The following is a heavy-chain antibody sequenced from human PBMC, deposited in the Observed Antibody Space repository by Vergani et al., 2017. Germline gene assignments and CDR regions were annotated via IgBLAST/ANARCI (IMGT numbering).Heavy chain of an antibody. J-gene: IGHJ4*02. V-gene: IGHV3-7*04. D-gene: IGHD3-9*01. Sequence: EVQLVESGGGLVQPGGSLRLSCAASGFTFSSYWMSWVRQAPGKGLEWVANIKQDGSEKYYVDSVKGRFTISRDNAKNSLYLQMNSLRAEDTAVYYCARDRYYDILTCYSISYFDYWGQGTLVTVSS. CDR3: ARDRYYDILTCYSISYFDY. CDR1: GFTFSSYW. CDR2: IKQDGSEK.